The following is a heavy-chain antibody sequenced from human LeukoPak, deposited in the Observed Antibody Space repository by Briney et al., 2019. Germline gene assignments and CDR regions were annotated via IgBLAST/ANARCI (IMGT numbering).Heavy chain of an antibody. J-gene: IGHJ6*03. CDR2: IYHSGSA. V-gene: IGHV4-39*07. D-gene: IGHD3-10*01. CDR1: GGSISSSSYY. Sequence: SETLSLTCTVSGGSISSSSYYWGWIRQSPGKGLEWIGTIYHSGSAYYNPSLKSRVTVSVDTSKNQFSLKLSSVTAADTAVYYCARGRGLGYYYMDVWGKGTTVTVSS. CDR3: ARGRGLGYYYMDV.